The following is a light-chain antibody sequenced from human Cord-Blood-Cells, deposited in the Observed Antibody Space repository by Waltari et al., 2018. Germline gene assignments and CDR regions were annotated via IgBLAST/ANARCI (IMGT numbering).Light chain of an antibody. V-gene: IGLV2-14*03. Sequence: QSALTQPASVYGSPGQSLTIPCTGTSSDVGGYNYFSWYQHHPGKAPKLMIYDVSNRPSGVSNRVSGSKSGNTASLTISGLQAEDEADYYCSSYTSSSTYVFGTGTKVTVL. CDR2: DVS. J-gene: IGLJ1*01. CDR1: SSDVGGYNY. CDR3: SSYTSSSTYV.